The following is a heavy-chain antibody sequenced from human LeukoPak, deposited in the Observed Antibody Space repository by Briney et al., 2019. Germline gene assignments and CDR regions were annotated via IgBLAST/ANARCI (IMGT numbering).Heavy chain of an antibody. D-gene: IGHD4-17*01. CDR3: ARASDYGDYGIDY. V-gene: IGHV3-48*03. CDR1: GFTFSSYA. CDR2: ISSSGTTK. Sequence: PGWSLRLSCAASGFTFSSYAMSWVRQAPGKGLEWVSYISSSGTTKYYADSVKGRFTISRDNAKNSLYLQMNSLRAEDTAVYYCARASDYGDYGIDYWGQGTLVTVSS. J-gene: IGHJ4*02.